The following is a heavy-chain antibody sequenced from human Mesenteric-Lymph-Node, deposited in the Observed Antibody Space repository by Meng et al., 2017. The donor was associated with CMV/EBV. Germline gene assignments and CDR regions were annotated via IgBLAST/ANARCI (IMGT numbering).Heavy chain of an antibody. CDR3: AITGAYGTGDFYYYGMDV. Sequence: GGSLRLSCAASGFTFSSYGMHWVRQAPGKGLEWVAFIRYDGSNKYYADSVKGRFTISRDNSKNTLYVQMNSLRAEDTAVYYCAITGAYGTGDFYYYGMDVWGQGTTVTVSS. CDR1: GFTFSSYG. CDR2: IRYDGSNK. D-gene: IGHD3-10*01. V-gene: IGHV3-30*02. J-gene: IGHJ6*02.